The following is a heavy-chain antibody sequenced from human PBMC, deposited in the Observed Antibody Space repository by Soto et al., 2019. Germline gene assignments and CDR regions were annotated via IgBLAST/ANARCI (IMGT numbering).Heavy chain of an antibody. CDR3: AGDRRDGYHGMDV. CDR2: ISYDGRNK. D-gene: IGHD2-2*03. V-gene: IGHV3-30*04. Sequence: PGGSLRLSCAASGFTFSSYAIHCVRQAQGKGLEWVAVISYDGRNKYYADSVKGRFTISRDNSKNTLYLQMNSLRAEDTAVYYGAGDRRDGYHGMDVGGKGTTFTVS. J-gene: IGHJ6*04. CDR1: GFTFSSYA.